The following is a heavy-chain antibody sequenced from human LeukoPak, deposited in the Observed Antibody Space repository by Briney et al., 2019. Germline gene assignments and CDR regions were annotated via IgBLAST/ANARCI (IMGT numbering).Heavy chain of an antibody. CDR3: ARGIAAAGTGSYFDY. CDR2: MNPNSGNT. V-gene: IGHV1-8*01. D-gene: IGHD6-13*01. Sequence: ASVKVSCKASGYSFTSYDINWVRQATGQGLEWMGWMNPNSGNTGYAQKFQGRVTMTRNTSISTAYMELSSLRSEDTAVYYCARGIAAAGTGSYFDYWGQGTLVTVSS. J-gene: IGHJ4*02. CDR1: GYSFTSYD.